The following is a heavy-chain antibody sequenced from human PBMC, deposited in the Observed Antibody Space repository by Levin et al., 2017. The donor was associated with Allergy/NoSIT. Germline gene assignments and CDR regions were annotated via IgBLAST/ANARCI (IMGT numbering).Heavy chain of an antibody. V-gene: IGHV1-8*01. D-gene: IGHD6-13*01. CDR2: MNPNSGNT. CDR1: GYTFTSYD. Sequence: GESLKISCKASGYTFTSYDINWVRQATGQGLEWMGWMNPNSGNTGYAQKFQGRVTMTRNTSISTAYMELSSLRSEDTAVYYCAKGLYSSSWYDYWGQGTLVTVSS. J-gene: IGHJ4*02. CDR3: AKGLYSSSWYDY.